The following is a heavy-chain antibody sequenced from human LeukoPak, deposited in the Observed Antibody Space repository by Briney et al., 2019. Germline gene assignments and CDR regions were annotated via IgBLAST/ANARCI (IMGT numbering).Heavy chain of an antibody. CDR1: GYTFTSYG. V-gene: IGHV1-18*01. CDR2: ISAYNGNT. CDR3: ARDPKLYSSGWYSPGY. J-gene: IGHJ4*02. Sequence: ASVKVSCKASGYTFTSYGISWVRQAPGQGLEWMGWISAYNGNTNYAQKLQGRVTMTTDTSTSTAHMELRSLRSDDTAVYYCARDPKLYSSGWYSPGYWGQGTLVTVSS. D-gene: IGHD6-19*01.